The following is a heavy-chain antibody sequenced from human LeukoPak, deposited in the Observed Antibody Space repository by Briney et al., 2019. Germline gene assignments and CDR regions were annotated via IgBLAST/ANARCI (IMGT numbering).Heavy chain of an antibody. CDR2: IYYSGST. J-gene: IGHJ5*02. CDR3: ARAKLSNWFDP. CDR1: GGSISSYY. V-gene: IGHV4-59*01. Sequence: SETLSLTCTVSGGSISSYYWNWIRQPPGKGLEWIGYIYYSGSTNYNPSLKSRVTISVDTSKNQFSLKLSSVTAADTAVYYCARAKLSNWFDPWGQGTLVTVSS. D-gene: IGHD2/OR15-2a*01.